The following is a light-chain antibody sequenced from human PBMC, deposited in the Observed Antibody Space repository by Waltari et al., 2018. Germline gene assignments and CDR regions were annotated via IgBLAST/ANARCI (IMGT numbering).Light chain of an antibody. CDR1: QSVTTN. Sequence: ELVMTPTPATLSVSPGESATLFCRASQSVTTNLAWYVQKPGQAPRLLIYGASARATGGPARFTGGGYGTEFTLTISSLQSEDFAVYYCQQYEKWPRTFGQGTKVEIK. V-gene: IGKV3-15*01. J-gene: IGKJ1*01. CDR3: QQYEKWPRT. CDR2: GAS.